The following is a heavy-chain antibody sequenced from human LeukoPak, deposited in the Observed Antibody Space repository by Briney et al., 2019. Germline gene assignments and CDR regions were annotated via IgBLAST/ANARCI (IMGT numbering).Heavy chain of an antibody. Sequence: SETLSLTCSVSGYSISSGYYWGWIRQPPGKGLEWIGSIYHSGTTYYNPTLKSRVTISVDTSKNQFSLKLSSVTAADTAVYYCARGEKYSYGTYYYYYMDVWGKGTTVTVSS. CDR3: ARGEKYSYGTYYYYYMDV. V-gene: IGHV4-38-2*02. J-gene: IGHJ6*03. CDR1: GYSISSGYY. CDR2: IYHSGTT. D-gene: IGHD5-18*01.